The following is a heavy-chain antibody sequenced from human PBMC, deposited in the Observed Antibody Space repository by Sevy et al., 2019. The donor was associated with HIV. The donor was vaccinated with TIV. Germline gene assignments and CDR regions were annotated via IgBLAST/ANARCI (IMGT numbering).Heavy chain of an antibody. CDR1: GFSVKDYS. J-gene: IGHJ4*02. CDR3: ASGPPSWRFADSGYYDF. D-gene: IGHD3-22*01. V-gene: IGHV3-48*02. CDR2: VSSGGYPM. Sequence: GGSLRLSCETSGFSVKDYSMNWVRQAPGKGLEWIASVSSGGYPMYYAGAVYGRFTISRDDADNSLYLLMNRLKDEDTALYYCASGPPSWRFADSGYYDFWGQGALVTVSS.